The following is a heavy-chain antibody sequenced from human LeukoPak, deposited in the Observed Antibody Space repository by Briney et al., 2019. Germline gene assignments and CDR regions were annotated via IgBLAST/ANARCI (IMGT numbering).Heavy chain of an antibody. D-gene: IGHD2-15*01. V-gene: IGHV1-2*02. CDR1: GYTFTGYY. J-gene: IGHJ5*02. CDR3: AREASLGYCSGGSCQYNWFDP. Sequence: ASVKVSCKASGYTFTGYYMHWVRQAPGQGLEWMGWINPNSGGTNYAQKFQGRVTMTRDTSISTAYMGLSRLRSDDTAVYYCAREASLGYCSGGSCQYNWFDPWGQGTLVTVSS. CDR2: INPNSGGT.